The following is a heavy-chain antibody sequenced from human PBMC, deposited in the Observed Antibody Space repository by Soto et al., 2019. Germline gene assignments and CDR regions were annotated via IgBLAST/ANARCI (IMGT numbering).Heavy chain of an antibody. CDR1: GGTFSSYA. CDR3: ARRDYYGSGSKHRRPANWFDP. V-gene: IGHV1-69*01. J-gene: IGHJ5*02. Sequence: QVQLVQSGAEVKKPGPSVKVSCKASGGTFSSYAISWVRQSPGQGLEWMGGIIPIFGTANSAQKFQGRVTITADESTSTDYMELSSLRSEDTAVDYCARRDYYGSGSKHRRPANWFDPWGQGTLVTVSS. CDR2: IIPIFGTA. D-gene: IGHD3-10*01.